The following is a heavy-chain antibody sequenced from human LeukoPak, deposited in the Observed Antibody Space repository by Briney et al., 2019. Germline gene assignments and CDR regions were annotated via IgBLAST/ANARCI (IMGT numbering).Heavy chain of an antibody. CDR3: AREGYGYDLDY. CDR1: GFTFSSYW. J-gene: IGHJ4*02. D-gene: IGHD5-18*01. Sequence: GGSLRLSCAASGFTFSSYWMSWVRQAPGKGLEWVANIKQDGGEKNYVGSVRGRFTISRDNAKNSLYLQMNSLRAEDTAVYYCAREGYGYDLDYWGQGTLVTVSS. V-gene: IGHV3-7*01. CDR2: IKQDGGEK.